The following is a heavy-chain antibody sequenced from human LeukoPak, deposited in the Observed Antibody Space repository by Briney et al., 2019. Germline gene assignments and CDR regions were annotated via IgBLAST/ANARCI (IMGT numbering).Heavy chain of an antibody. D-gene: IGHD3-22*01. CDR2: IIPMFGTA. CDR1: GGSFSRYA. Sequence: SVKVSCKASGGSFSRYAISWVRQAPGQGLEWVGGIIPMFGTANYAQKFQGRVTITADESTRTAYMELRTLRSEDTAIYYCARGSGETGGYYYVYWGRGTPVTVSS. CDR3: ARGSGETGGYYYVY. V-gene: IGHV1-69*13. J-gene: IGHJ4*02.